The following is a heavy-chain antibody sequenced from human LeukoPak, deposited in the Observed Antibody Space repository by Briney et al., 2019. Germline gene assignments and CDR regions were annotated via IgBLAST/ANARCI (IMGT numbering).Heavy chain of an antibody. CDR2: IYTSGST. V-gene: IGHV4-61*02. J-gene: IGHJ4*02. CDR1: DVSISSGSYH. Sequence: SQTLSLTCTVSDVSISSGSYHWSWIRQPAGKGLEGIGRIYTSGSTNYNPSLKSRVTISVDTSKNQFSLKLSSVTAADTAVYYCALEGDYWGQGTLVTVSS. CDR3: ALEGDY.